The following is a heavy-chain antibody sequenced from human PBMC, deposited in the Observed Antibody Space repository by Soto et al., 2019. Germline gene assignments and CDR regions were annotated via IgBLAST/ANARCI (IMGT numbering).Heavy chain of an antibody. CDR1: GFTVSSNY. J-gene: IGHJ2*01. V-gene: IGHV3-66*01. D-gene: IGHD1-1*01. CDR3: ASVPVAGTTRYFDL. Sequence: EVQLVESGGGLVQPGGSLRLSCAASGFTVSSNYMSWVRQAPGKGLECVSVIYSGGSTYYADSVKGRFTISRDNSKNTLDLQMNSLRGGDTAVYYCASVPVAGTTRYFDLWGRGTLVTVSS. CDR2: IYSGGST.